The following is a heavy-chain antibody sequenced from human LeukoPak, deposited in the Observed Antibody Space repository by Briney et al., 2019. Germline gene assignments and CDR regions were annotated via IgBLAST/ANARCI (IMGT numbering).Heavy chain of an antibody. CDR1: GYSFTSYW. D-gene: IGHD1-26*01. V-gene: IGHV5-51*01. Sequence: PGESLKISCKGSGYSFTSYWIGWVRQMPGKSLEWMGIISPCESDTRYSPSFQGQVTISADKYTSTAYLQWSSLKLSDTAMYYCASGSGSYYYFHYWGQGTLVTVSS. CDR2: ISPCESDT. J-gene: IGHJ4*02. CDR3: ASGSGSYYYFHY.